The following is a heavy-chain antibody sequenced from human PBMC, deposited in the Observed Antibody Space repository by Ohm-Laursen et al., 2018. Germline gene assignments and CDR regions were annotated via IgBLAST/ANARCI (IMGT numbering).Heavy chain of an antibody. Sequence: SLRLSCSASGATISGYWMHWVRQTPGKGLVWVSHINGDGSRPFYADSVKGRFTISRDNGQNVLYLQMTRLRADNTAIYYCARGSSRDYREWGQGTLVTVSS. CDR3: ARGSSRDYRE. D-gene: IGHD4-11*01. CDR2: INGDGSRP. V-gene: IGHV3-74*01. CDR1: GATISGYW. J-gene: IGHJ4*02.